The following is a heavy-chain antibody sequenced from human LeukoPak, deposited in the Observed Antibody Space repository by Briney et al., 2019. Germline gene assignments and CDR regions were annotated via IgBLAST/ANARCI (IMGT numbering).Heavy chain of an antibody. CDR3: VRDHGTYAEQYFDY. J-gene: IGHJ4*02. CDR1: GFTFSSYS. CDR2: ISSNSRYI. D-gene: IGHD4-17*01. V-gene: IGHV3-21*01. Sequence: TGGSLRLSCEASGFTFSSYSMNWVRQAPGKGLEWVSSISSNSRYIFYADSVKGRFTVSRDNAKNSLYLQMNSLRAEDTAVYYCVRDHGTYAEQYFDYWGQGTLVTVSS.